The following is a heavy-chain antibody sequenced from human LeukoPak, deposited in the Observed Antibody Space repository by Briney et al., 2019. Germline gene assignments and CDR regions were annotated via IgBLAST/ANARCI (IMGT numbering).Heavy chain of an antibody. CDR1: GGSISSYY. CDR2: IYYSGST. D-gene: IGHD3-10*01. Sequence: SETLSLTCTVSGGSISSYYWSWIRQPPGKGLEWIGYIYYSGSTNYNPSLKSRVTISVDTSKNQFSLKLSSVTAADTAVYYCVRDRGFESYAFDIWGQGTMVTVSS. J-gene: IGHJ3*02. V-gene: IGHV4-59*01. CDR3: VRDRGFESYAFDI.